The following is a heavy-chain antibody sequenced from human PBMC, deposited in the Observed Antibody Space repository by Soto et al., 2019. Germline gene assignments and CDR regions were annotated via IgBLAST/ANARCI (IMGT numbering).Heavy chain of an antibody. V-gene: IGHV4-59*01. J-gene: IGHJ6*02. Sequence: SETLSLTCTVSGGSISSYYWSWIRQPPGKGLEWIGYIYYSGSTNYNPSLKSRVTISVDTSKNQFSLKLSSVTAADTAVYYCARIQLVRATAYYGMDVWGQGTTVTVSS. CDR3: ARIQLVRATAYYGMDV. CDR1: GGSISSYY. CDR2: IYYSGST. D-gene: IGHD6-13*01.